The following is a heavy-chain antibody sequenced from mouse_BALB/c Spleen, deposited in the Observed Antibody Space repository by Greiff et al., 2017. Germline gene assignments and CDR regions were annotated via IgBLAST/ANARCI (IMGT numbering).Heavy chain of an antibody. CDR2: ISSGSSTI. V-gene: IGHV5-17*02. CDR1: GFTFSSFG. D-gene: IGHD2-12*01. Sequence: EVHLVESGGGLVQPGGSRKLSCAASGFTFSSFGMHWVRQAPEKGLEWVAYISSGSSTIYYADTVKGRFTISRDNPKNTLFLQMTSLRSEDTAMYYCARDRYDGYFYYAMDYWGQGTSVTVSS. J-gene: IGHJ4*01. CDR3: ARDRYDGYFYYAMDY.